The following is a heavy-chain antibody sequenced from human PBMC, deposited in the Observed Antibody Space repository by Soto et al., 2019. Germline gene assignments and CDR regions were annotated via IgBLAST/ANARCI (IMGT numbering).Heavy chain of an antibody. Sequence: PGGSLRLSCAASGFTFSSYAMHWVRQAPGKGLEWVAVISYDGSNKYYADSVKGRFTISRDNSKNTLYLQMNSLRAEDTAVYYCARDGQLWLMVSAFDIWGQGTMVTVSS. CDR3: ARDGQLWLMVSAFDI. J-gene: IGHJ3*02. CDR2: ISYDGSNK. D-gene: IGHD5-18*01. CDR1: GFTFSSYA. V-gene: IGHV3-30-3*01.